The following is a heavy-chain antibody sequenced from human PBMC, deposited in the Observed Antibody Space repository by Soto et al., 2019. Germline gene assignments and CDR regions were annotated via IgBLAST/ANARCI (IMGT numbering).Heavy chain of an antibody. CDR1: GYTFTGYY. J-gene: IGHJ4*02. D-gene: IGHD3-3*01. Sequence: ASVKVSCKASGYTFTGYYMHWVRQALGQGLEWMGWINPNSGGTNYAQKFQGRVTMTRDTSISTAYMELSRLRSDDTAVYYCAIPHYDFWSGLYYWGQGTMVTVYS. CDR3: AIPHYDFWSGLYY. V-gene: IGHV1-2*02. CDR2: INPNSGGT.